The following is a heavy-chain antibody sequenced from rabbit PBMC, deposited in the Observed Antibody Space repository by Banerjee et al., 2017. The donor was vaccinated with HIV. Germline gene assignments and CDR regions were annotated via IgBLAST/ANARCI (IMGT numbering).Heavy chain of an antibody. CDR2: IYTGNSGGT. Sequence: WIACIYTGNSGGTDYASWAKGRFTISKASSTTVTLQMTSLTAADTASYFCARDLAGVIGWNFNLWGQGTLVTVS. J-gene: IGHJ4*01. D-gene: IGHD4-1*01. CDR3: ARDLAGVIGWNFNL. V-gene: IGHV1S40*01.